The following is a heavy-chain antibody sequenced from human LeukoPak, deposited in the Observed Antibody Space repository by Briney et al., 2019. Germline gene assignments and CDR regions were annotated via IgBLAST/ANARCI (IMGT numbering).Heavy chain of an antibody. D-gene: IGHD2-15*01. CDR1: GFNLGFYS. CDR2: IKQDGSEK. Sequence: GGSLRLSCTTSGFNLGFYSISWVRQAPGKGLEWVANIKQDGSEKYYVESVKGRFNISRDNAKNSLYLQMNSLRAEDTAVYYCARAPGYCSGGSCYHFDYWGQGTLVTVSS. V-gene: IGHV3-7*01. CDR3: ARAPGYCSGGSCYHFDY. J-gene: IGHJ4*02.